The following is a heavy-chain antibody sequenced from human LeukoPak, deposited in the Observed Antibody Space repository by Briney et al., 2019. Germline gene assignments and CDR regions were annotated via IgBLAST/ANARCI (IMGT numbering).Heavy chain of an antibody. Sequence: GGSLRLSCAASGFTFSSYGMHWVRQAPGKGLEWVAVISYDGSNKYYADSVKGRFTISRDNSKNTLYLQMNSLRAEDTAVYYCAKGDYYGFFDYWGQGTLVTVSS. CDR3: AKGDYYGFFDY. D-gene: IGHD3-10*01. V-gene: IGHV3-30*18. J-gene: IGHJ4*02. CDR2: ISYDGSNK. CDR1: GFTFSSYG.